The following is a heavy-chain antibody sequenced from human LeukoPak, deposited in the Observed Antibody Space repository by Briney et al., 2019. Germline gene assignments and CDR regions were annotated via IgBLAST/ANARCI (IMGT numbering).Heavy chain of an antibody. CDR1: GGPISSSSYY. J-gene: IGHJ5*02. D-gene: IGHD5-18*01. CDR2: IYYSGST. V-gene: IGHV4-39*07. Sequence: PSETLSLTCTVSGGPISSSSYYWGWIRQPPGKGLEWIGSIYYSGSTYYNPSLKSRVTISVDTSKNQFSLRLSSVTAADTAVYYCARALERFSIQLWRPNRGGWFDPWGQGTLVTVSS. CDR3: ARALERFSIQLWRPNRGGWFDP.